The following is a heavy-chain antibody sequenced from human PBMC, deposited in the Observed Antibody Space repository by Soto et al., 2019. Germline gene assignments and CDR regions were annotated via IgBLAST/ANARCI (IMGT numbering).Heavy chain of an antibody. J-gene: IGHJ4*02. CDR2: IYYSGTT. V-gene: IGHV4-31*03. CDR3: ARSGHYDSSGYYFDY. Sequence: SETLSLTCTASGGSINSGGYYWSWIRQYPGKGLQWIGYIYYSGTTSYNPSLKSRVSISADTSKNQFSLKLKSVTAADTAVYYCARSGHYDSSGYYFDYWGQGTLVTVSS. CDR1: GGSINSGGYY. D-gene: IGHD3-22*01.